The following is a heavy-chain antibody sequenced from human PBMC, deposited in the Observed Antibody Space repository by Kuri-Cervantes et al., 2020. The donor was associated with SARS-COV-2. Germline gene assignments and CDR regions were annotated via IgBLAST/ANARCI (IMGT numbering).Heavy chain of an antibody. J-gene: IGHJ1*01. D-gene: IGHD5-18*01. Sequence: SETLSLTCTVYDDFVKNRDYYWNWVRQSPGKGLEWLGYIYCDGSTNYNPSLKSRLTLSIETFRRQFSLNLRSVTFADTAVYYRATLNRGGHTALPHWGRGTLVTVSS. CDR3: ATLNRGGHTALPH. V-gene: IGHV4-61*08. CDR2: IYCDGST. CDR1: DDFVKNRDYY.